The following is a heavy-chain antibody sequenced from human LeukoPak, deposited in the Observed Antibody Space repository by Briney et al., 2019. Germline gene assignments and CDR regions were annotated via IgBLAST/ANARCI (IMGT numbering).Heavy chain of an antibody. CDR1: GFTPSSFW. CDR2: IKQDGNEK. V-gene: IGHV3-7*05. D-gene: IGHD3-10*01. CDR3: ATIKVRANNYDTDGFEY. Sequence: PGGSLRLSCAASGFTPSSFWMSWVRQAPGKGLEWVANIKQDGNEKYYADSVKGRFTISRDNAKNSLYLQMNSLRAEDTAVYYCATIKVRANNYDTDGFEYWGQGTLVTVSS. J-gene: IGHJ4*02.